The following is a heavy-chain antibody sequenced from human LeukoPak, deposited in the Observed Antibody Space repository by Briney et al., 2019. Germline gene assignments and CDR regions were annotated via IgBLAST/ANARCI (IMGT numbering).Heavy chain of an antibody. CDR3: ASPARDYAGGYFDY. J-gene: IGHJ4*02. D-gene: IGHD3-16*01. CDR2: INHSGST. V-gene: IGHV4-34*01. Sequence: KPSETLSLTCAVYGGSFRGYYWSWIRQPPGKGLEWIGQINHSGSTYYNPSLKSRVTISVDTSKNQFSLRLSSVTAADTAVYYCASPARDYAGGYFDYWGQGTLVTVSS. CDR1: GGSFRGYY.